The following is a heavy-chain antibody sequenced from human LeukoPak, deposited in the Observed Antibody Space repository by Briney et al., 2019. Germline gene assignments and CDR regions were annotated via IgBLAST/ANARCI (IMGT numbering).Heavy chain of an antibody. V-gene: IGHV3-7*01. CDR2: INQDGSEK. CDR1: GLTFRSFW. CDR3: ARERDGRFFDY. D-gene: IGHD5-24*01. Sequence: PGGSLRLSCAVSGLTFRSFWMSWVRQAPGKGLEWVANINQDGSEKYFVDSVKDRFTISRDNSKNSLHLQMNTLRAEDTALYYCARERDGRFFDYWGQGTLVTVSS. J-gene: IGHJ4*02.